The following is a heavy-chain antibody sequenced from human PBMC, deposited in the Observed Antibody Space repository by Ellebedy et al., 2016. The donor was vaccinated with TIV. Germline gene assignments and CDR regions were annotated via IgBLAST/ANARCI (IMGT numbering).Heavy chain of an antibody. CDR3: AKDIELELPCYFDY. CDR1: KFTVSYNY. D-gene: IGHD1-7*01. V-gene: IGHV3-66*01. Sequence: GGSLRLSCAASKFTVSYNYMNWVRQAPGKGPEWVSGIYTDDTTYYADSVRGRFTISRDNSKNTVYLQMNSLRAEDTALYYCAKDIELELPCYFDYWGQGTLVTVSS. J-gene: IGHJ4*02. CDR2: IYTDDTT.